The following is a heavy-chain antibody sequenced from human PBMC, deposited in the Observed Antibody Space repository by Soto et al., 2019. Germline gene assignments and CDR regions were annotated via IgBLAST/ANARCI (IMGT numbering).Heavy chain of an antibody. CDR1: GFTFDDYA. D-gene: IGHD6-13*01. CDR2: ISWNSGSI. CDR3: AREVGVRGSSSWYYYYGMDV. Sequence: GGSLRLSCAASGFTFDDYAMHCVRQAPGKGLEWVSGISWNSGSIGYADSVKGRFTISRDNAKNSLYLQMNSLRAEDTAVYYCAREVGVRGSSSWYYYYGMDVWGQGTTVTVSS. V-gene: IGHV3-9*01. J-gene: IGHJ6*02.